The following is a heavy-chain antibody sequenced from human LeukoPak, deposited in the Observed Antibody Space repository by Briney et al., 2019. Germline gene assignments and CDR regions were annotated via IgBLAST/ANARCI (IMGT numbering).Heavy chain of an antibody. Sequence: SETLSLTCTLSGGSMSSYHESCIRQPPGKRLEWIGYIYYSGSTNYNPSLKSRVTISVDTSKNQFSLKLSSVTAAASAVYFCARNKGDYVKAKDAFDISGPGTTVTVSS. J-gene: IGHJ3*02. CDR2: IYYSGST. CDR3: ARNKGDYVKAKDAFDI. CDR1: GGSMSSYH. V-gene: IGHV4-59*08. D-gene: IGHD4-17*01.